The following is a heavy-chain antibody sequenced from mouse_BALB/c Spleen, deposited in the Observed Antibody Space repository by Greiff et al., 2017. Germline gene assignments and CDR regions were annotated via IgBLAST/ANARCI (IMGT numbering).Heavy chain of an antibody. CDR2: ISYSGST. CDR1: GYSITSDYA. Sequence: EVKLLESGPGLVKPSQSLSLTCTVTGYSITSDYAWNWIRQFPGNKLEWMGYISYSGSTSYNPSLKSRISITRDTSKNQFFLQLNSVTTEDTATYYCARNDVGYYFDYWGQGTTLTVSS. D-gene: IGHD2-12*01. J-gene: IGHJ2*01. CDR3: ARNDVGYYFDY. V-gene: IGHV3-2*02.